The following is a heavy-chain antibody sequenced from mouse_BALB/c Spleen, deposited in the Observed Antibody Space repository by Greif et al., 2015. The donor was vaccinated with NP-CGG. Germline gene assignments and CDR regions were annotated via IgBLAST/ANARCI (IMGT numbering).Heavy chain of an antibody. V-gene: IGHV5-17*02. CDR3: ASITVVATGGYYYAMDY. Sequence: EVKLVESGGGLVQPGGSRKLSCAASGFTFSSFGMHWVRQAPEKGLEWVAYISSGSSTIYYADTVKGRFTISRDNPKNTLFLQMTSLRSEDTAMYYCASITVVATGGYYYAMDYWGQGTSVTVSS. CDR2: ISSGSSTI. J-gene: IGHJ4*01. CDR1: GFTFSSFG. D-gene: IGHD1-1*01.